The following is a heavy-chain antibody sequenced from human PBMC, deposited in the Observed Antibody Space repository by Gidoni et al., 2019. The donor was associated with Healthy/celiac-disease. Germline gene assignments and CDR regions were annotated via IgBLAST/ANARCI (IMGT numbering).Heavy chain of an antibody. CDR1: GFTFSSYG. V-gene: IGHV3-30*18. CDR2: ISYDGSNK. Sequence: QVQLVESGGGVVQPGRSLRLSCAASGFTFSSYGMHWVRQAPGKGLEWVAVISYDGSNKYYADPVKGRFTISRDNSKNTLYLQMNSLRAEDTAVYYCAKLLGGAYDYVWGSLLFDYWGQGTLVTVSS. J-gene: IGHJ4*02. CDR3: AKLLGGAYDYVWGSLLFDY. D-gene: IGHD3-16*01.